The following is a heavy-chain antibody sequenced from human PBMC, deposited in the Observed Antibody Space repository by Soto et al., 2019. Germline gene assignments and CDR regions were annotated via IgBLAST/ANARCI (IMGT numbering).Heavy chain of an antibody. CDR1: GGTFSSYA. CDR2: IIPIFGTA. CDR3: ARDGYYFDSSGYYSYFDY. D-gene: IGHD3-22*01. Sequence: QVQLVQSGAEVKKPGSSVKVSCKASGGTFSSYAISWVRQAPGQGLEWMGGIIPIFGTANYAQKFQGRVTITAAESTSTAYRELSSLRSEDTAVYYCARDGYYFDSSGYYSYFDYWGQGTLVTVSS. J-gene: IGHJ4*02. V-gene: IGHV1-69*12.